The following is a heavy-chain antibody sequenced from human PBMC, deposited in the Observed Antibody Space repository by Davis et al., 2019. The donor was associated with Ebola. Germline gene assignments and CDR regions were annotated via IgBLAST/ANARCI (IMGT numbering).Heavy chain of an antibody. CDR2: IIPIFDTP. J-gene: IGHJ4*02. V-gene: IGHV1-69*13. CDR3: ARDFDGGNYYFDY. CDR1: GGSFSSHP. D-gene: IGHD3-9*01. Sequence: SAKVSCKTSGGSFSSHPIRWVRQAPRQGLEWMGGIIPIFDTPHYAQKFQGRITITADASTSTAYMELSSLRSEDTATYFCARDFDGGNYYFDYWGPGTPVTVSS.